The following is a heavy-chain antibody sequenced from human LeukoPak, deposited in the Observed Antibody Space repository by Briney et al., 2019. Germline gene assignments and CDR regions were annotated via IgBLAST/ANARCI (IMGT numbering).Heavy chain of an antibody. D-gene: IGHD4-17*01. CDR2: IYYTGTT. Sequence: SETLSLTCTLSGDATNTYFWSWIRQSPGKGLEWIGYIYYTGTTNYNPSLKSRVAISVDTSKNQFSLKVNSVTAADTGVYYCASKSTDHGELRFDYWGQGTLVTVSS. CDR3: ASKSTDHGELRFDY. V-gene: IGHV4-59*01. J-gene: IGHJ4*02. CDR1: GDATNTYF.